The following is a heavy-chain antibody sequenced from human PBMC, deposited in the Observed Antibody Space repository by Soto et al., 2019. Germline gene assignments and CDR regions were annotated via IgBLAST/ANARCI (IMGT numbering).Heavy chain of an antibody. J-gene: IGHJ4*02. CDR3: AKGSSGWGRKTFDY. CDR1: GFTFDDYA. V-gene: IGHV3-9*01. Sequence: DVQLVESGGGLVQPGRSLRLSCAASGFTFDDYAMHWVRQAPGKGLEWVSGISWNSGSIGYADSVKGRFTISRDNAKNSLYLQMNSLRAEDTALYYCAKGSSGWGRKTFDYWGQGTLVTVSS. D-gene: IGHD6-19*01. CDR2: ISWNSGSI.